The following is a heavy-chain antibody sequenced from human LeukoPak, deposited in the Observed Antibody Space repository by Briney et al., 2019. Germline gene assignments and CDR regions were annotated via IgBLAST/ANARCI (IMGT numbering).Heavy chain of an antibody. J-gene: IGHJ4*02. Sequence: PSETLSLICAVYGGSFSGYYWSWIRQPPGKGLEWIGEINHSGSTNYNPSLKSRVTISVDTSKNQFSLKLSSVTAADTAVYYCVDSSGSYYFDYWGQGTLVTVSS. CDR2: INHSGST. D-gene: IGHD3-22*01. CDR3: VDSSGSYYFDY. CDR1: GGSFSGYY. V-gene: IGHV4-34*01.